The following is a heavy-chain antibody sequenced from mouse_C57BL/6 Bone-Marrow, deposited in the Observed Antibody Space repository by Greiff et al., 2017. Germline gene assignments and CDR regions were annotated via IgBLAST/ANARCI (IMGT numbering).Heavy chain of an antibody. J-gene: IGHJ2*01. CDR2: ISSGGSYN. CDR3: ARGDETYFDY. V-gene: IGHV5-6*01. CDR1: GFSFSSYG. Sequence: EVQLVESGGDLVKPGGSLTLSCAASGFSFSSYGLSWVRQTPDTRLGWVATISSGGSYNDYPDNVKGRFTISRDNAKNTLYLQMSSLKSEDTAMYDCARGDETYFDYWGQGTTLTVSS.